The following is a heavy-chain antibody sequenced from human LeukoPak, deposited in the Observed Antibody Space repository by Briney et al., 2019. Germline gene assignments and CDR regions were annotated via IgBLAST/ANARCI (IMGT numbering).Heavy chain of an antibody. Sequence: PSETLSLTCVVYSGSFSGYYWSWIRQPPGKGLEWIGEIERSGSTTYNPSLKSRVNVLLDTSKNQFSLTLCSVTAAHTAIYYCARGYASGSYYVYWGQGTLVAVSS. CDR2: IERSGST. D-gene: IGHD3-10*01. J-gene: IGHJ4*02. V-gene: IGHV4-34*01. CDR1: SGSFSGYY. CDR3: ARGYASGSYYVY.